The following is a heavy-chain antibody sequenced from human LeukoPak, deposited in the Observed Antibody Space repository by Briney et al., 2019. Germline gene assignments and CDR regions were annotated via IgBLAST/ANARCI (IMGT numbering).Heavy chain of an antibody. CDR3: VRDYGKFVQGK. CDR1: TDSISSGNYY. V-gene: IGHV4-39*02. D-gene: IGHD4-17*01. Sequence: SETLSLTCSVSTDSISSGNYYWGWVRQSPGQGLEWIGSIVSGGSTYHNPSFKSRVTMSIDTSKNQFSLKLSFVTAADTAIYYCVRDYGKFVQGKWGQGTLVTVSS. J-gene: IGHJ4*02. CDR2: IVSGGST.